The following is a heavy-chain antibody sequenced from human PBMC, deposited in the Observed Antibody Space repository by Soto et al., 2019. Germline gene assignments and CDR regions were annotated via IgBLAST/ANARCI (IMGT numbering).Heavy chain of an antibody. CDR2: IYNSGNT. Sequence: SETLSLTCSVSGGTISGYYWTWIRQPAGKGLEWIGRIYNSGNTKYNPSLQSRVTMSLDTSNNQFSPRLTSVTAADTAVYYCARGQRFSDWFDPWGQGTLVTVSS. CDR1: GGTISGYY. D-gene: IGHD3-3*01. V-gene: IGHV4-4*07. J-gene: IGHJ5*02. CDR3: ARGQRFSDWFDP.